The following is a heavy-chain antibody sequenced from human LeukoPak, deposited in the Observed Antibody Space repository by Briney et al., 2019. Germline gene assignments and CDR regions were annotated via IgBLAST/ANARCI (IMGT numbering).Heavy chain of an antibody. V-gene: IGHV3-23*01. CDR3: AKVSGYDYVWGSYRPDAFDI. Sequence: ETLSLTCTVSGGSISSGGYYWSWVRQAPGKGLEWVSAISGSGGSTYYADSVKGRFTISRDNSKNTLYLQMNSLRAEDTAVYYCAKVSGYDYVWGSYRPDAFDIWGQGTMVTVSS. CDR2: ISGSGGST. D-gene: IGHD3-16*02. J-gene: IGHJ3*02. CDR1: GGSISSGGYY.